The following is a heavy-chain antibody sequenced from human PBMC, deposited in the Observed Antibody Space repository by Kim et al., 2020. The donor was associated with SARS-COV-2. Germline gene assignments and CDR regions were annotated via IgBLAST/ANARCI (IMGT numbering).Heavy chain of an antibody. Sequence: SETLSLTCAVYGGSFSGYYWSWIRQPPGKGLEWIGEINHSGSTNYNPSLKSRVTISVDTSKNQFSLKLSSVTAADTAVYYCARGGYQLLSHAMDVWCQGT. D-gene: IGHD2-2*01. CDR1: GGSFSGYY. V-gene: IGHV4-34*01. J-gene: IGHJ6*02. CDR3: ARGGYQLLSHAMDV. CDR2: INHSGST.